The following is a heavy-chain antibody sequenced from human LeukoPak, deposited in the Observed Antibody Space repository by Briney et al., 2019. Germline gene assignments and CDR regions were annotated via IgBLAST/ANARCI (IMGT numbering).Heavy chain of an antibody. CDR2: INPSSGST. V-gene: IGHV1-46*01. CDR1: GYTFTSYY. Sequence: ASVKVSCKASGYTFTSYYMHWVRQAPGQGLEWMGIINPSSGSTSYAQKFQGRVTMTRDTSTSTAYMELSSLRSEDTAVYYCAREGVSGLLWFGELGDAFDIWGQGTMVTVSS. CDR3: AREGVSGLLWFGELGDAFDI. D-gene: IGHD3-10*01. J-gene: IGHJ3*02.